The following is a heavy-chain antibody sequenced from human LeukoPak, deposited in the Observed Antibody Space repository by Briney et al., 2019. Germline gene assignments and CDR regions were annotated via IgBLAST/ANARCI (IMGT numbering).Heavy chain of an antibody. Sequence: PGGSLRLSCAASGFTFDDYAMHWVRQAPGKGLEWVSGISWNSGSIGYADSVKGRFTISRDNAKNSLYLQMNSLRAEDTALYYCAKDFSADIVATIYSYYYYYGMDVWGQGTTVTVSS. CDR2: ISWNSGSI. CDR1: GFTFDDYA. D-gene: IGHD5-12*01. J-gene: IGHJ6*02. CDR3: AKDFSADIVATIYSYYYYYGMDV. V-gene: IGHV3-9*01.